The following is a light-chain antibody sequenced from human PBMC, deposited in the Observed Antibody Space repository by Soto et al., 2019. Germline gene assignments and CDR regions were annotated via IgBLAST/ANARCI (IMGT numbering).Light chain of an antibody. J-gene: IGLJ2*01. Sequence: QSVLTQPASASGSPGQSITISCTGTSSDVGGYNYVSWYQHHPGKAPKLLIYDVNNRPSGVSDRFSGSKSGNTASLTISGLQTEDEADYYCSSYTSIITVVFGGGTQLTVL. CDR2: DVN. CDR3: SSYTSIITVV. CDR1: SSDVGGYNY. V-gene: IGLV2-14*01.